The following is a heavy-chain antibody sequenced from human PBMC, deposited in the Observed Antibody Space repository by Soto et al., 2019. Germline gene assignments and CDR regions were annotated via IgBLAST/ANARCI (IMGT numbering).Heavy chain of an antibody. J-gene: IGHJ4*02. CDR3: AGSYNWNYFGY. D-gene: IGHD1-20*01. V-gene: IGHV4-59*08. CDR1: GGSISSYY. CDR2: IYYSGNT. Sequence: NLSLTCTVSGGSISSYYWSWIRQSPGKGLEWIGYIYYSGNTNYNPSLKSRVTISVDTSKNQFSLKLSSVTAADTAVYYCAGSYNWNYFGYWGQGTLVTVSS.